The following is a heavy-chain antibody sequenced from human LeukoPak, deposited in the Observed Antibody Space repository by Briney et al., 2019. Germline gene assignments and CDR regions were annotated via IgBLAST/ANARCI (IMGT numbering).Heavy chain of an antibody. V-gene: IGHV3-23*01. CDR2: ISSSGTST. D-gene: IGHD3-16*02. CDR3: AKGPYDYVWGTYLDC. Sequence: PGGSLRLSCAASGFTFSSYAMSWVRRAPGKGLEWVSGISSSGTSTYYADSVKGRFTISRDNSKNTLYLQMNSLRAEDTALYYYAKGPYDYVWGTYLDCWGQGTLVTVSP. CDR1: GFTFSSYA. J-gene: IGHJ4*02.